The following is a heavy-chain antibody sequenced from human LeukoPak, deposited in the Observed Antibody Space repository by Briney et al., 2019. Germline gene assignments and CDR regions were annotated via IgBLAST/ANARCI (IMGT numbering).Heavy chain of an antibody. CDR1: GFTFSIYW. V-gene: IGHV3-7*04. D-gene: IGHD6-19*01. J-gene: IGHJ4*02. CDR3: ARAVAESEDY. CDR2: IKQDGSEK. Sequence: GGSLRLSCAASGFTFSIYWMSWVRQAPGKGLEWVANIKQDGSEKYYVDSVKGRFTISRNNAKNSLSLQMNSLRAEDTAVYYCARAVAESEDYWGQGTLVTVSS.